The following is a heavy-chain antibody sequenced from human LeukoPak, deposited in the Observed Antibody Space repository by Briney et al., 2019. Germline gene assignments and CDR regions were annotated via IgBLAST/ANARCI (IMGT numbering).Heavy chain of an antibody. D-gene: IGHD2-2*01. Sequence: SETLSLTCTVSGGSISSSSYYWRWIRQPPGKGLEWIGSIYYSRSTYYNPSLKSRVTISVDTSKNQFSLKLSSVTAADTAVYYCARPQGYQLLDFEYWGQGTLVTVSS. V-gene: IGHV4-39*01. CDR2: IYYSRST. CDR1: GGSISSSSYY. CDR3: ARPQGYQLLDFEY. J-gene: IGHJ4*02.